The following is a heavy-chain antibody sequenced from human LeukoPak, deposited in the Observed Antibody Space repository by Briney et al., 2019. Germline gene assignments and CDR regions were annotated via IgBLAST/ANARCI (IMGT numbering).Heavy chain of an antibody. D-gene: IGHD2-15*01. CDR2: IRYDGSNK. J-gene: IGHJ3*02. CDR3: AKRGCSGGSCYWDVFDI. CDR1: GFTFSSYG. Sequence: GGSLRLSCAASGFTFSSYGMHWVRQAPGKGLEWVAFIRYDGSNKYYADSVKGRFTISRDNSKNTLYLQMNSLRAEDTAVYYCAKRGCSGGSCYWDVFDIWGQGTMVTVSS. V-gene: IGHV3-30*02.